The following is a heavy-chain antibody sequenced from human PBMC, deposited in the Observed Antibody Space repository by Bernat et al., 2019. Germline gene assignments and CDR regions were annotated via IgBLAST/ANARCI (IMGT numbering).Heavy chain of an antibody. CDR1: GFTFSAYW. Sequence: EVQLVESGGGLVQPGGSLRLSCAASGFTFSAYWMNWVRQAPGTGLEWVANIKDDGSKKYYVDSVKGRFTISRDNAKNSLYLQMSSLRAEDTAVYYCARVGVTAGAGLFDYWGQGALLTVSS. V-gene: IGHV3-7*03. J-gene: IGHJ4*02. CDR3: ARVGVTAGAGLFDY. CDR2: IKDDGSKK. D-gene: IGHD2-21*02.